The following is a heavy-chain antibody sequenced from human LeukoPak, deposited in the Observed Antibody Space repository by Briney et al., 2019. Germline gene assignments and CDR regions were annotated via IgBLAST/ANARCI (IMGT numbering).Heavy chain of an antibody. J-gene: IGHJ4*02. V-gene: IGHV3-30*18. CDR1: GFTFSSYG. CDR3: AKDWRLRLGELSFRLGY. Sequence: GGSLRLSCAASGFTFSSYGMHWVRQAPGKGLEWVAVISYDGSNKYYADSVKGRFTTSRDNSKNTLYLQMNSLRAEDTAVYYCAKDWRLRLGELSFRLGYWGQGTLVTVSS. CDR2: ISYDGSNK. D-gene: IGHD3-16*02.